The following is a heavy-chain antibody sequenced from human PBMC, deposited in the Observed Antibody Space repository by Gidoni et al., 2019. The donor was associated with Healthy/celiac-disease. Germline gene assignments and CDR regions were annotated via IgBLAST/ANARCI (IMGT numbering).Heavy chain of an antibody. V-gene: IGHV3-30*04. CDR2: ISYDGSNK. D-gene: IGHD6-19*01. CDR3: ARAGAVAGSDY. CDR1: GFTFSSYA. J-gene: IGHJ4*02. Sequence: QVQLVESGGGVVQPGRSLRLSCAASGFTFSSYAMHWVRQAPGKGLEWVAVISYDGSNKYYADSVKGRFTISRDNSKNTLYLQMNSLRAEDTAVYYCARAGAVAGSDYWGQGTLVTVSS.